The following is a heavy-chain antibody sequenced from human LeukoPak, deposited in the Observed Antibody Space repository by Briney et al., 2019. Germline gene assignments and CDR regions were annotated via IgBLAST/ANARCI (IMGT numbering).Heavy chain of an antibody. CDR3: ARGQPPSYYDMDV. CDR1: GFTFSSYG. J-gene: IGHJ6*02. CDR2: IWSDGSSK. D-gene: IGHD6-13*01. Sequence: GRSLRLSCAASGFTFSSYGMHWVRQAPGKGLEWVAVIWSDGSSKHYADSVKGRFTISRDNSKNTLYLQMNSLRGEDTALYYCARGQPPSYYDMDVWGQGTTVTVSS. V-gene: IGHV3-33*01.